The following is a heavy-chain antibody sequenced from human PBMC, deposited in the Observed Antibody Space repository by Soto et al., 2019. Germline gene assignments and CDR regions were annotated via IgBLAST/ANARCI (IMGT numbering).Heavy chain of an antibody. J-gene: IGHJ6*02. V-gene: IGHV3-15*07. D-gene: IGHD3-3*01. Sequence: KQSQTLSLTCAASGFTFSNAWMNWVRQAPGKGLEWVGRIKSKTDGGTTDYAAPVKGRFTISRDDSKNTLYLQMNSLKTEDTAVYYCTTGPYDFWSGYPHDYGMDVWGQGTTVTVSS. CDR3: TTGPYDFWSGYPHDYGMDV. CDR2: IKSKTDGGTT. CDR1: GFTFSNAW.